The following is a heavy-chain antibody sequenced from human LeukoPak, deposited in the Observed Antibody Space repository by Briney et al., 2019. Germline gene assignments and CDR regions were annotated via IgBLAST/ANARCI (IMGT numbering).Heavy chain of an antibody. CDR2: INSDGSST. D-gene: IGHD1-26*01. J-gene: IGHJ4*02. CDR3: ARGSYFCFDY. CDR1: GFTFSSHW. Sequence: GGSLRLSCAASGFTFSSHWMYWVRQGPGKGLVWVSRINSDGSSTTYADSVKGRFTMSRDNAKNTLYLQMNSLRAEDTAVYYCARGSYFCFDYWGQGTLVTVSS. V-gene: IGHV3-74*01.